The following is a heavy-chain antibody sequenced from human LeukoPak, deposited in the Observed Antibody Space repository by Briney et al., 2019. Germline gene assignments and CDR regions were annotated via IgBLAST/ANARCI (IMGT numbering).Heavy chain of an antibody. V-gene: IGHV4-34*01. CDR2: INHSGST. Sequence: LETLSLTCAVYSGSFSGYYWSRVRQPPRKGLEWIGEINHSGSTNDNPSLKSRVTISVDTSKNQFSLKLSSVTAADTAVYYCARANRNRYYDFWSGYYVYWGQGTLVTVSS. CDR3: ARANRNRYYDFWSGYYVY. J-gene: IGHJ4*02. CDR1: SGSFSGYY. D-gene: IGHD3-3*01.